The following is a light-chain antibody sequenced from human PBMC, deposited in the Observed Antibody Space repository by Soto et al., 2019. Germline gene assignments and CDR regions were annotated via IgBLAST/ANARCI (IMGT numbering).Light chain of an antibody. Sequence: ENVLTQSPGTLSLSTGERATLSCRASQSIASTFLAWYQQKPGQAPRLLIYAASSRATGIPDRFSGSGSGTDFTLTISRLEPEDFAVYYCQQYDKSLYTFGQGTKLEIK. J-gene: IGKJ2*01. CDR3: QQYDKSLYT. CDR2: AAS. CDR1: QSIASTF. V-gene: IGKV3-20*01.